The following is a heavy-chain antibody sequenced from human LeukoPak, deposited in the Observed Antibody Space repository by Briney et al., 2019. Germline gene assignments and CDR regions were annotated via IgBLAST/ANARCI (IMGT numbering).Heavy chain of an antibody. CDR2: IYSGGST. D-gene: IGHD6-19*01. CDR3: AREAVAGTFDY. CDR1: GFTVSSNY. J-gene: IGHJ4*02. V-gene: IGHV3-53*01. Sequence: GGSLRLSCAASGFTVSSNYMSWVRQAPGKGLEWVSVIYSGGSTYYADSVKGRFTISRDNSKNTLYLQMNSLRAEDTAVYYCAREAVAGTFDYWGQGTLVTVSS.